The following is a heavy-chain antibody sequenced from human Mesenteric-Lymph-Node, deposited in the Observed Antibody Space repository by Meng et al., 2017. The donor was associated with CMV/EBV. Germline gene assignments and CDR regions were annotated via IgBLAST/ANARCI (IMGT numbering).Heavy chain of an antibody. CDR1: GFTLSDYY. Sequence: GGSLRLSCAASGFTLSDYYMNWIRQAPGKGLEWISYISSSHTTYYYADSVKGRFTISRDNARKSVFLQMNSLRVEDTAVYYCARSLCTRSSCSLDSWGQGTLVTVSS. D-gene: IGHD2-2*01. CDR3: ARSLCTRSSCSLDS. V-gene: IGHV3-11*04. CDR2: ISSSHTTY. J-gene: IGHJ4*02.